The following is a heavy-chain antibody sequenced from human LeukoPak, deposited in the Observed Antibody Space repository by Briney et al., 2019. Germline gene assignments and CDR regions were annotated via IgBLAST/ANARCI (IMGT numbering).Heavy chain of an antibody. Sequence: GRSLRLSCAASGFNIDEYGMHWVRQAPGKGLEWVAFIRYDGSNKYYADSVKGRFTISRDNSKNTLYLQMNSLRAEDTAVYYCARDGTRAYTGYDFDFWGQGTLVSVSS. D-gene: IGHD5-12*01. CDR1: GFNIDEYG. V-gene: IGHV3-30*02. J-gene: IGHJ4*02. CDR2: IRYDGSNK. CDR3: ARDGTRAYTGYDFDF.